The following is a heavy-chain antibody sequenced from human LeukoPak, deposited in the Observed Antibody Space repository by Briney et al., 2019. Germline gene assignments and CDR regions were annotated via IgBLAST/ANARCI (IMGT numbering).Heavy chain of an antibody. J-gene: IGHJ3*02. CDR3: ARETFLTYYYDSSGLEI. CDR1: GFTFSSYW. D-gene: IGHD3-22*01. V-gene: IGHV3-7*03. Sequence: GGSLRLSCAASGFTFSSYWMSWVRQAPGKGLEWVANINKDGGEKYYVDSVKGRFTISRDNAKNSLYLQMNSLRADDTAVYYCARETFLTYYYDSSGLEIWGQGTMVTVSS. CDR2: INKDGGEK.